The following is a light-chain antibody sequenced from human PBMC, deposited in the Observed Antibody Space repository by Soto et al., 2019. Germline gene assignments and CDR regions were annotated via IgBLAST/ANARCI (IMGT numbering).Light chain of an antibody. J-gene: IGLJ3*02. CDR1: SSDVGGYNY. Sequence: QPVLTQPASVSGSPGQSITISCTGTSSDVGGYNYVSWYQQHPGKAPKLMIYDVSNRPSGVSNRFSGSKSGTTASLTISGLQAEDEADYYCSSYTSSSIWVFGGGTQVTVL. V-gene: IGLV2-14*01. CDR3: SSYTSSSIWV. CDR2: DVS.